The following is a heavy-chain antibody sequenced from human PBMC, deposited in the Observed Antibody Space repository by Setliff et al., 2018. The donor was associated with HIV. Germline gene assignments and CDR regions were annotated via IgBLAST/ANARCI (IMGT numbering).Heavy chain of an antibody. CDR1: GFSFSRW. Sequence: GGSLRLSCAASGFSFSRWMTWVRQAPGKGLEWVANIKQDGSENYFVDSVKGRFTISRDNAKNSLDLEMHSLTDEDTAVYYCVRDPGGIFDAFDVWGQGTMVTVSS. J-gene: IGHJ3*01. CDR2: IKQDGSEN. D-gene: IGHD3-3*01. V-gene: IGHV3-7*01. CDR3: VRDPGGIFDAFDV.